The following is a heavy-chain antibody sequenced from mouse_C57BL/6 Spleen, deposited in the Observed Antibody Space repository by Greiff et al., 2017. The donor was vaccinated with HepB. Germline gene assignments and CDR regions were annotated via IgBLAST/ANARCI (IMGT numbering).Heavy chain of an antibody. Sequence: QVQLQQSGAELMKPGASVKLSCKATGYTFTGYWIEWVKQRPGHGLEWIGEILPGSGSTNYNEKFKGKATFTADTSSNTAYMQLSSLTTADSAIYYCARASYDYDWFAYWGQGTLVTVAA. CDR1: GYTFTGYW. D-gene: IGHD2-4*01. CDR2: ILPGSGST. V-gene: IGHV1-9*01. CDR3: ARASYDYDWFAY. J-gene: IGHJ3*01.